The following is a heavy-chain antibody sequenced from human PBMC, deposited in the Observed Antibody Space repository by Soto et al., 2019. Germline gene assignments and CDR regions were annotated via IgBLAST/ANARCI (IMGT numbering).Heavy chain of an antibody. J-gene: IGHJ5*02. CDR3: AREGPIMAWLDP. Sequence: PSETLSLTCAVSGGSISSGGYYWSWIRQHPGKGLEWIGYISYSGSTYYNPSLKSRVTISLDTSKNQFSLKLSSVTAADTAVYYCAREGPIMAWLDPWGQGTLVTVSS. D-gene: IGHD3-16*01. CDR2: ISYSGST. CDR1: GGSISSGGYY. V-gene: IGHV4-31*11.